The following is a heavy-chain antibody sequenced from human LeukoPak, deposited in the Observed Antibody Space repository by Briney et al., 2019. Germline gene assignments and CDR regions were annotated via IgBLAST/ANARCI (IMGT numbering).Heavy chain of an antibody. CDR2: IWSDGSNK. CDR3: ARASMIRGLIIVGLDY. CDR1: GFTFTSYG. V-gene: IGHV3-33*02. Sequence: PGRSLRLSCAASGFTFTSYGMHWVRQAPGKGLEWVAVIWSDGSNKYYADPAKGRFTISRDDSNNTLFLQMNSLRVEDTAVYYCARASMIRGLIIVGLDYWGQGTVVTVSS. D-gene: IGHD3-10*01. J-gene: IGHJ4*02.